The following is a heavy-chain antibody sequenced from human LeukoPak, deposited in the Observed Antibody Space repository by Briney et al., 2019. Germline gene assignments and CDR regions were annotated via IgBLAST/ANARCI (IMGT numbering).Heavy chain of an antibody. J-gene: IGHJ4*02. CDR2: IRTSSSNT. CDR1: GFIFSDYY. V-gene: IGHV3-11*03. Sequence: PGGSRRLSCAASGFIFSDYYMSWIRQAPGKGLEWVSYIRTSSSNTNYADSVKGRFTISRDNAKNSLYLQMNSLRAEDTAVYYCARMYSSGWEAPFDYWGQGTLVTVSS. D-gene: IGHD6-19*01. CDR3: ARMYSSGWEAPFDY.